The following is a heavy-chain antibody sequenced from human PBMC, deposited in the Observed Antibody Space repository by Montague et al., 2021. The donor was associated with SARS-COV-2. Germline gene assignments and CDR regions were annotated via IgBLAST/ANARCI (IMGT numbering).Heavy chain of an antibody. CDR2: TFRSGRT. V-gene: IGHV4-59*01. Sequence: SETLSLTCTVSGGSIDSFYWSWIRRPPGKGLEWIGCTFRSGRTYYNPSLKSRVSMSVDTSKNQVSLRLSSLTAADTAVYYCARGGYYDNTGYYSDYYYNMDVWGQGPTVTVPS. J-gene: IGHJ6*02. D-gene: IGHD3-22*01. CDR1: GGSIDSFY. CDR3: ARGGYYDNTGYYSDYYYNMDV.